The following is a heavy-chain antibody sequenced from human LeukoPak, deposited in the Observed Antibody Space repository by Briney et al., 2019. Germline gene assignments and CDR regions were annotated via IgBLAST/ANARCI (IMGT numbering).Heavy chain of an antibody. CDR3: ASRIAVAGTFNYYMDV. J-gene: IGHJ6*03. Sequence: SETLSLTCAVSGGSISSSNWWSWVRQPPGKGLEWIGEIYHSGSTNYNPSLKSRVTISVDKSKNQFSLKLSSVTAADTAVYYCASRIAVAGTFNYYMDVWGKGTTVTVSS. V-gene: IGHV4-4*02. D-gene: IGHD6-19*01. CDR2: IYHSGST. CDR1: GGSISSSNW.